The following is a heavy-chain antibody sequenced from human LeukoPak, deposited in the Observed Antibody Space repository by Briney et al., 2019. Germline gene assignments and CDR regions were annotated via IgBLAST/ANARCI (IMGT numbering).Heavy chain of an antibody. D-gene: IGHD2-2*03. J-gene: IGHJ5*02. CDR3: ARDYTGYNWFDP. CDR2: IHSSGTT. Sequence: PSETLSLTXTVSGDSISGNYWNWIRQSAGKGLEWIGRIHSSGTTNYNPSLKSRITMSIEKSQNQFSLKLSSVTAADTAVYYCARDYTGYNWFDPWGQGNLVTVSS. V-gene: IGHV4-4*07. CDR1: GDSISGNY.